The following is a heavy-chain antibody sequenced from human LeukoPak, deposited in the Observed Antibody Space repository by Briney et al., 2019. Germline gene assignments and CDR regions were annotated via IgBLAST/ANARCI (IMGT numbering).Heavy chain of an antibody. CDR3: AREEMATIWSSNRNAFDI. CDR2: ISYDGSNK. Sequence: GGSLRLSCAASGFTFSSYAMHWVRQAPGKGPEWVAVISYDGSNKYYADSVKGRFTISRDNSKNTLYLQMNSLRAEDTAVYYCAREEMATIWSSNRNAFDIWGQGTMVTVSS. CDR1: GFTFSSYA. J-gene: IGHJ3*02. V-gene: IGHV3-30-3*01. D-gene: IGHD5-24*01.